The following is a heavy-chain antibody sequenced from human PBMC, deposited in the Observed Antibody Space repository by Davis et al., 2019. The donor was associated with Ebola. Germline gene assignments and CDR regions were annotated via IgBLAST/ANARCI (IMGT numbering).Heavy chain of an antibody. CDR1: GFTFSSYW. J-gene: IGHJ6*02. D-gene: IGHD6-6*01. V-gene: IGHV3-7*03. Sequence: GESLKISCAASGFTFSSYWMSWVRQAPGKGLEWVANIKQDGSEKYYVDSVKGRFTISRDNAKNLVYLEMNSLRAEDTAVYYCARDSRSIEYSSSDYYYYGMGVWGQGTTVTVSS. CDR2: IKQDGSEK. CDR3: ARDSRSIEYSSSDYYYYGMGV.